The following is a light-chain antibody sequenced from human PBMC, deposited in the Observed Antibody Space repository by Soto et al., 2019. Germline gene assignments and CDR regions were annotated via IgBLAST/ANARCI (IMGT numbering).Light chain of an antibody. CDR1: QSITTW. Sequence: DIQMTQSPSTLSASVGDRVTITCRASQSITTWLAWYQQKPGKAPKVLIYDASSLQSGVTSRFSGSGSGTEFTLTIRSLQPDDFATYYCHQYHSYPWTFGQGTKVEI. CDR2: DAS. J-gene: IGKJ1*01. CDR3: HQYHSYPWT. V-gene: IGKV1-5*01.